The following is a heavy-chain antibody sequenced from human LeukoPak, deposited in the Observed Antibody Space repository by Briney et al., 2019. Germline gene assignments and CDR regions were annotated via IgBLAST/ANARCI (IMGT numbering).Heavy chain of an antibody. CDR2: ISSSSSTI. V-gene: IGHV3-48*04. CDR3: ARDIPDTVNH. D-gene: IGHD4-11*01. CDR1: GFTFSSHA. J-gene: IGHJ4*02. Sequence: GVSLRLSCAASGFTFSSHAMSWVRQAPGKGLEWVSYISSSSSTIYYADSVKGRFTISRDNAKNSLYLQMNSLRAEDTAVYYCARDIPDTVNHRGQGTLVTVSS.